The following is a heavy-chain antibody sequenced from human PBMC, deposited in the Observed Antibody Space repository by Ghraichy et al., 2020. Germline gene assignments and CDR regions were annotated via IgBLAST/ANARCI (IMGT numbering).Heavy chain of an antibody. D-gene: IGHD3-10*01. J-gene: IGHJ6*02. V-gene: IGHV3-30-3*01. CDR1: GFTFSNYA. CDR2: ISYDGSKT. CDR3: ARTTPLYGSGNYYRYGMDV. Sequence: GGSLRLSCAASGFTFSNYAMHWVRQAPGKGLEWVAVISYDGSKTYYADSVKGRFTISRDNSKNTLYQQMNSLRAEDTAVYYCARTTPLYGSGNYYRYGMDVWGQGTTVTVSS.